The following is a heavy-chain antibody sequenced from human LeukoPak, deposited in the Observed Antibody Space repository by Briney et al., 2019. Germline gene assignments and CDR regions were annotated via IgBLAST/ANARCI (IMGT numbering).Heavy chain of an antibody. V-gene: IGHV3-30*03. Sequence: GRSLRLSCAASGFTFSSYGMHWVRQAPGKGLEWVAVISYDGSNKYYEDSVKGRFTISRDNSKNTLYLQMNSLRPEDTAVYYCARGPTVSIGDCSSSSCQADYWGQGTLVTVSS. CDR2: ISYDGSNK. CDR3: ARGPTVSIGDCSSSSCQADY. CDR1: GFTFSSYG. D-gene: IGHD2-2*01. J-gene: IGHJ4*02.